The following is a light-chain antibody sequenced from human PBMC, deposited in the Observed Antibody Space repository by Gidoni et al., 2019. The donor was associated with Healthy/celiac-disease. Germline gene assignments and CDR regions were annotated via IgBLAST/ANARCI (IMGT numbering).Light chain of an antibody. CDR1: QDISNS. CDR3: QQYDNLPLT. V-gene: IGKV1-33*01. J-gene: IGKJ4*01. CDR2: DSS. Sequence: DTQMTQSPSSLSASVGDRVTITCQASQDISNSLNWYQQKPGKAPKLLIYDSSNLETGVPSRFSGGGSGTDCTLTISSLKPEDIATYYCQQYDNLPLTFXGXTKVEIK.